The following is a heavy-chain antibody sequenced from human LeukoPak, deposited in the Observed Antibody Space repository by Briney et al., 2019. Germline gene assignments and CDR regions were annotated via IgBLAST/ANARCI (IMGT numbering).Heavy chain of an antibody. Sequence: SETLSLTCTVSGGSISSSSYYWGWIRQPPGKGLEWIGTIYYSGSTYYNPSLKSRVTISLDTSKNQLSLWLSSVTAADTAVYYCASFYYESSGNYYVPFDYWGQGTLVTVSS. CDR3: ASFYYESSGNYYVPFDY. CDR1: GGSISSSSYY. J-gene: IGHJ4*02. D-gene: IGHD3-22*01. CDR2: IYYSGST. V-gene: IGHV4-39*01.